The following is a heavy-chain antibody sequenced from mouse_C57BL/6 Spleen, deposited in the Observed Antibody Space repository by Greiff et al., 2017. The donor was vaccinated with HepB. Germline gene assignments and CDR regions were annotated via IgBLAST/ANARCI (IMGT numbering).Heavy chain of an antibody. J-gene: IGHJ2*01. CDR1: GFNIKDYY. CDR3: TTWGYGSGSYFDY. D-gene: IGHD1-1*01. V-gene: IGHV14-1*01. Sequence: VQLQQSGAELVRPGASVKLSCTASGFNIKDYYMHWVKQRPEQGLEWIGRIDPEDGDTEYAPKFQGKATMTADTSSNTAYLQLSSLTSEDTAVYYCTTWGYGSGSYFDYGGQGTTLTVSS. CDR2: IDPEDGDT.